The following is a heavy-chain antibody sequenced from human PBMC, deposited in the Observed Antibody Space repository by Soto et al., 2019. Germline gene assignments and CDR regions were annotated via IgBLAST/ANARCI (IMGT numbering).Heavy chain of an antibody. V-gene: IGHV2-26*01. CDR1: GFSLTSARVG. CDR3: ARISVTLTMIRGAVGRVADRVDV. Sequence: QVTLKESGPVLVRPTETLTLTCAVSGFSLTSARVGVTWIRQPPGKALEWLADIFSNDEKSYSASLKGRLSISKDTSKSQVVLSLTNVDPVDTATYYCARISVTLTMIRGAVGRVADRVDVWGQGTTVTVSS. CDR2: IFSNDEK. D-gene: IGHD3-10*01. J-gene: IGHJ6*02.